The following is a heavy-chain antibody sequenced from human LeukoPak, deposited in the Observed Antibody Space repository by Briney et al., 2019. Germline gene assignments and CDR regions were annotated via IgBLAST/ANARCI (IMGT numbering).Heavy chain of an antibody. CDR3: ARDPRLEQQLVRFWFDP. Sequence: GASVTVSFKASGYTFTSYGISWVRQAPGQGLEWMGWISAYNGNTNYAQKLQGRVTMTTDTSTSTAYMELRSLRSDDTAVYYCARDPRLEQQLVRFWFDPWGQGTLVTVSS. V-gene: IGHV1-18*01. CDR2: ISAYNGNT. CDR1: GYTFTSYG. J-gene: IGHJ5*02. D-gene: IGHD6-13*01.